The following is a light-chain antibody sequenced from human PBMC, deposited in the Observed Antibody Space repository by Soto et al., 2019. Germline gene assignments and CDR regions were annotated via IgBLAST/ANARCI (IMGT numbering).Light chain of an antibody. J-gene: IGKJ1*01. CDR1: QSVSSN. CDR2: DAS. Sequence: EIVMTQSPATLSVSPGERATLSCRASQSVSSNLAWYQQKPGQAPRLLIYDASNRATGIPARFSGSGSGTDFTLTISSLQSDDLAVYYCQQYDKWPRTFGQGTKVDIK. CDR3: QQYDKWPRT. V-gene: IGKV3D-15*01.